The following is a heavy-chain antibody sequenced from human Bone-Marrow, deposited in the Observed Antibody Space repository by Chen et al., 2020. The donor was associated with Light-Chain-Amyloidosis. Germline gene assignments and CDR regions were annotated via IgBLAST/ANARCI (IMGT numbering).Heavy chain of an antibody. V-gene: IGHV3-74*01. Sequence: EVQLVESGGGLVQPGGSLRLSCAASGFTFSSYWMHWVRQAPGKGLVWVSRINSDGSSTSYADSVKCRFTISRDNAKNTLYLQMNSLRAEDTAVYYCAREVAGGRYYYYYYMDVWGKGTTVTVSS. D-gene: IGHD6-13*01. CDR3: AREVAGGRYYYYYYMDV. J-gene: IGHJ6*03. CDR2: INSDGSST. CDR1: GFTFSSYW.